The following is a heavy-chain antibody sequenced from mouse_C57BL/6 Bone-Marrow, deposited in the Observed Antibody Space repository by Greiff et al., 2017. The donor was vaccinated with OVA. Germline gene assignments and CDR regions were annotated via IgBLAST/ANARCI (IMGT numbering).Heavy chain of an antibody. J-gene: IGHJ2*01. CDR2: IYPGDGDT. Sequence: QVTLKVSGPELVKPGASVKISCKASGYAFSSSWMNWVKQRPGKGLEWIGRIYPGDGDTNYNGKFKGKATLTADKSSSTAYMQLSSLTSEDSAVYFCAREEGTPFDYWGQGTTLTVSS. CDR1: GYAFSSSW. D-gene: IGHD3-3*01. V-gene: IGHV1-82*01. CDR3: AREEGTPFDY.